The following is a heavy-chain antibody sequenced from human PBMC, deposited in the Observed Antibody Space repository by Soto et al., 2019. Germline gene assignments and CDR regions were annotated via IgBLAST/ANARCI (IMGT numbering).Heavy chain of an antibody. CDR2: IWYDGSKK. J-gene: IGHJ3*02. V-gene: IGHV3-33*01. CDR1: GFTFSGFG. Sequence: QVQLVESGGGVVQPGTSLSLSCEASGFTFSGFGMHGVRQAPGKGLEGVAVIWYDGSKKYYADCVKGRFTISRDNSKNALYLQMNSLRAEDTAVYYCARGRGGSYGGNSAHFDIWGQGTLVTVSS. CDR3: ARGRGGSYGGNSAHFDI. D-gene: IGHD4-17*01.